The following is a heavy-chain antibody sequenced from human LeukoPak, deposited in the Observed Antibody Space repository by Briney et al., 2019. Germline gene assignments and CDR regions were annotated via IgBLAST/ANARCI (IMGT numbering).Heavy chain of an antibody. CDR3: AREGWLSYHFDY. J-gene: IGHJ4*02. Sequence: GGSLRLSCAASGFTFSSYSMNWIRQAPGKGLEWVSYISSSGSTIYYADSVKGRFTISRDNAKNSLYLQMNSLRAEDTAVYYCAREGWLSYHFDYWGQGTLVTVSS. D-gene: IGHD3-22*01. CDR1: GFTFSSYS. V-gene: IGHV3-48*04. CDR2: ISSSGSTI.